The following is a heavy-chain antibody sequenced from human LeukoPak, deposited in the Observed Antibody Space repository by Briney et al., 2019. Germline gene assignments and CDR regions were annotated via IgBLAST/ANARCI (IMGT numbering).Heavy chain of an antibody. CDR1: VFTFTSFY. D-gene: IGHD6-13*01. CDR3: AREVAVGIGAYNF. CDR2: INLDGSEQ. J-gene: IGHJ4*02. Sequence: PGGSLRLSCVASVFTFTSFYMSWVRQAPGKGVEWGANINLDGSEQYYVDSAKGRFTISRDNPKNSLYLQMNSLWAEDTAVYYCAREVAVGIGAYNFWGQGTLVTVSS. V-gene: IGHV3-7*01.